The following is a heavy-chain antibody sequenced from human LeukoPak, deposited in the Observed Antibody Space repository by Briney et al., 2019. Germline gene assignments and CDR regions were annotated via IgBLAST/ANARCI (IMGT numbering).Heavy chain of an antibody. CDR3: AREERGGSWYDY. V-gene: IGHV3-21*01. CDR1: GFTFSNYG. J-gene: IGHJ4*02. D-gene: IGHD6-13*01. Sequence: GGTLRLSCVASGFTFSNYGMNWVRQAPGKGLEWVSSISSSSSYIYYADSVKGRFTISRDNAKNSLYLQMNSLRAEDTAVYYCAREERGGSWYDYWGQGTLVTVSS. CDR2: ISSSSSYI.